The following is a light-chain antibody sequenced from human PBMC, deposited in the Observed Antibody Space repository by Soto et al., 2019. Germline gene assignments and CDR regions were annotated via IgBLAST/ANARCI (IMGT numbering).Light chain of an antibody. CDR1: QSVSTN. CDR3: QQYNHWWT. CDR2: GAS. V-gene: IGKV3-15*01. J-gene: IGKJ1*01. Sequence: EIVMTQSPATLSVSPGERATLSCRASQSVSTNLVWYQQKPGQAPRLLIYGASTRATGVPGRFSGTGSGTEFTLNISSLQSGDSEVYYCQQYNHWWTFGQGTKVEI.